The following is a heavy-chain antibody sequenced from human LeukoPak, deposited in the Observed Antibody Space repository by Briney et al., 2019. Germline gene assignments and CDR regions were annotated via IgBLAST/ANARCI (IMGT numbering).Heavy chain of an antibody. J-gene: IGHJ4*02. D-gene: IGHD1-1*01. CDR1: GGSISSSSYY. CDR3: ARREVGTMSDY. V-gene: IGHV4-39*01. Sequence: SSETLSLTCTVSGGSISSSSYYWGWIRQPTGKGLEWIGTINYNGNTYYTPSFKSRVTISEDTSKNQFSLKLTSVTAADTAVYYCARREVGTMSDYWGQGILVTVSS. CDR2: INYNGNT.